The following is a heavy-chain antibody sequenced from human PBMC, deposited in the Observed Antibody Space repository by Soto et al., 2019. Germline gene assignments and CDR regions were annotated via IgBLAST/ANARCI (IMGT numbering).Heavy chain of an antibody. CDR3: ARVALHYYYDRDV. CDR1: GASLSNGDLQ. Sequence: QVELQESGPGLVKPSQTLSLTCSVFGASLSNGDLQWSWIRQPPGKGLEWIGSIYYSGTTYYNPSLKSRVMISVDRFKNEFSLKLSSVTAADTAVYYCARVALHYYYDRDVWGQGTTVNVFS. CDR2: IYYSGTT. J-gene: IGHJ6*02. V-gene: IGHV4-30-4*01.